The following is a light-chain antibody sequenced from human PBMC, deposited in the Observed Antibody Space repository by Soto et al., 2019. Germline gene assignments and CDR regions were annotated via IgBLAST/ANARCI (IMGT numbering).Light chain of an antibody. J-gene: IGLJ1*01. V-gene: IGLV2-14*01. CDR2: DVS. CDR3: SSYTRSSFYV. Sequence: QSALTQPASVSGSPGQSITISCTGTSSDVGGYNYVSWYPQHPGKAPKLMIYDVSNRPSGVSNRFSGSKSGNTASLTISGLQAEDEADYYCSSYTRSSFYVFGTRTKLTVL. CDR1: SSDVGGYNY.